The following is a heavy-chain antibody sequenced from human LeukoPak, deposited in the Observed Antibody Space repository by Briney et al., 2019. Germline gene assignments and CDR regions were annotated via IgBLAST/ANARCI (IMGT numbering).Heavy chain of an antibody. Sequence: GGSLRLSCAASGFTFSNFAMSWVRQAPGKGLECVSLISANGGATYYADSVKGRFTISRDNSKNTLYLQMNSLRGEDTAVYYCARDRGGATSTYYYYGLDVWGQGTTVTVSS. V-gene: IGHV3-23*01. D-gene: IGHD2-2*01. CDR3: ARDRGGATSTYYYYGLDV. CDR1: GFTFSNFA. J-gene: IGHJ6*02. CDR2: ISANGGAT.